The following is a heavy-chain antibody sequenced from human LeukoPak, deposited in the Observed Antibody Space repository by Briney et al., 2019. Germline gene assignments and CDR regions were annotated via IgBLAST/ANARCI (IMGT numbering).Heavy chain of an antibody. D-gene: IGHD6-13*01. V-gene: IGHV3-21*04. CDR2: IGISSNKI. Sequence: GGSLRLSCAASGFTLRSYTMNWVRQAPGKGLEWVSSIGISSNKIYYADSVKGRFIISRDNAKNSVYLQMNSLRAEDTAVYYCAKDWAAAGTGRLDYWGQGTLVTVSS. CDR1: GFTLRSYT. CDR3: AKDWAAAGTGRLDY. J-gene: IGHJ4*02.